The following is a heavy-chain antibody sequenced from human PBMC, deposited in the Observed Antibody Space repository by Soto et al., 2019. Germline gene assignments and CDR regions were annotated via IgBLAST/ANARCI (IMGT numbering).Heavy chain of an antibody. CDR3: ARTVGYYYGMDV. D-gene: IGHD4-17*01. J-gene: IGHJ6*02. CDR2: INAGNGNT. Sequence: ASVKVSCKASGYTFTSYAMHWVRQAPGQRLEWMGWINAGNGNTKYSQKFQGRVTITRDTSASTAYMELSSLRSEDTTVYYCARTVGYYYGMDVWGQGTTVTVSS. CDR1: GYTFTSYA. V-gene: IGHV1-3*01.